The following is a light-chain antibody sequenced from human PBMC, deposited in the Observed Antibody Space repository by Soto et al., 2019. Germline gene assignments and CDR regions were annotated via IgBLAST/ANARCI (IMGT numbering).Light chain of an antibody. V-gene: IGKV3-20*01. CDR2: GAS. J-gene: IGKJ1*01. CDR1: QNVNNR. CDR3: QQYGISGT. Sequence: ILFTRSPSILAVFTGERASLSCRASQNVNNRLAWYQQKPGQAPRLLIYGASNRATGIPDRFSGSGSGTDFTLTISRLEPEDFAVYYCQQYGISGTFGQGTKVDI.